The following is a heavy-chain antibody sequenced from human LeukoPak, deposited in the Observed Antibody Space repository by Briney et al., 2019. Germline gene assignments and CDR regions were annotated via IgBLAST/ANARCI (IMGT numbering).Heavy chain of an antibody. Sequence: PGGSLRLSCAVSGFTFNSFAMNWVRQAPGKGLEWVSSISGSDGSSHYADFVKGRFTISRDNSKNTLHLQMSSLRAEDTAVYYCAKSLGVGGYTRYKGFDQWGQGTPVTVSS. J-gene: IGHJ4*02. CDR2: ISGSDGSS. CDR1: GFTFNSFA. V-gene: IGHV3-23*01. CDR3: AKSLGVGGYTRYKGFDQ. D-gene: IGHD3-16*02.